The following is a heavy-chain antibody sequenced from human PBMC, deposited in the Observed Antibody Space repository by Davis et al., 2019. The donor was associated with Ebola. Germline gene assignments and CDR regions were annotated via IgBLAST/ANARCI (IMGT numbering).Heavy chain of an antibody. CDR2: IKSKSDGGTI. V-gene: IGHV3-15*01. Sequence: GSLRLSRAGSGFTFYNAWMSWVRQAPGKGLEWVGRIKSKSDGGTIDYAAPVKGRFTIPRDDAENTLFLQMNSLKTEDTAVYYCATAQTDSSAWLTSWGQGTLVTVSS. CDR1: GFTFYNAW. D-gene: IGHD6-19*01. CDR3: ATAQTDSSAWLTS. J-gene: IGHJ5*02.